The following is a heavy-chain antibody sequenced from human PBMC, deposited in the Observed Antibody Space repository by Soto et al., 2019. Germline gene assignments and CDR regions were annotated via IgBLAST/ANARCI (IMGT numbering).Heavy chain of an antibody. CDR2: INHSGST. V-gene: IGHV4-34*01. CDR3: ARGRESGVNEGYYAFDI. Sequence: VQLQQWGAGLLKPSETLSLTCAVYGGSFSGYYWSWIRQPPGKGLEWIGEINHSGSTNYNPSLKSRVTISVESAKNQFSQKLCSVTAAETAVYYCARGRESGVNEGYYAFDIGGQGKMVTVSS. D-gene: IGHD3-22*01. J-gene: IGHJ3*02. CDR1: GGSFSGYY.